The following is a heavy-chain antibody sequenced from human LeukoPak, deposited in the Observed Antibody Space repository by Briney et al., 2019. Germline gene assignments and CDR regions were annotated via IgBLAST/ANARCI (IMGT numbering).Heavy chain of an antibody. Sequence: PGGSLRLSCAASGFTFSDYYMSWVRQAPGKGLEWVSAISGSGGSTYYADSVKGRFTISRDNSKNTLYLQMNSLRAEDTAVYYCAKEDRPVTIFGVVISPDYWGQGTLVTVSS. CDR3: AKEDRPVTIFGVVISPDY. CDR2: ISGSGGST. CDR1: GFTFSDYY. J-gene: IGHJ4*02. V-gene: IGHV3-23*01. D-gene: IGHD3-3*01.